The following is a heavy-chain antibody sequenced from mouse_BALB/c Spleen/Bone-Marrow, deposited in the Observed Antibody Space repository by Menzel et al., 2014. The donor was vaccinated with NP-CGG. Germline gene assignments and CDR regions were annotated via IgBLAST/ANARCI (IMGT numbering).Heavy chain of an antibody. Sequence: EVKLMESGGGLVQTGGSLKLSCTASGFELSRYWMSWVRQAPGKGLEWIGEINPNSRTINYTPSLKERFIISRDNAKNTLYLQMSKVRSEDTALYFCASCGYYGWLAYWGQATLVTVSA. V-gene: IGHV4-1*02. CDR1: GFELSRYW. D-gene: IGHD2-3*01. J-gene: IGHJ3*01. CDR3: ASCGYYGWLAY. CDR2: INPNSRTI.